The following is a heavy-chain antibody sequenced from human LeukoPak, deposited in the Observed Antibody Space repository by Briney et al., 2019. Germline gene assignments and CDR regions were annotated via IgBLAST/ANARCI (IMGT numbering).Heavy chain of an antibody. CDR3: ARLKYDFWSGYSHYFDY. D-gene: IGHD3-3*01. CDR2: IYYSGST. J-gene: IGHJ4*02. Sequence: SETLSLTCTVSGGSISSYYWSWIQQPPGKGLEWIGYIYYSGSTNYNPSLKSRVTISVDTSKNQFSLKLSSVTAADTAVYYCARLKYDFWSGYSHYFDYWGQGTLVTVSS. V-gene: IGHV4-59*08. CDR1: GGSISSYY.